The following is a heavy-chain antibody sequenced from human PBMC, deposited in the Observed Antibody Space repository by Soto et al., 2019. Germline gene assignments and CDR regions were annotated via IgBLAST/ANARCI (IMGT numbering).Heavy chain of an antibody. J-gene: IGHJ3*02. D-gene: IGHD3-10*01. CDR2: FNPCGEAT. V-gene: IGHV1-46*01. CDR3: ARRGMSKIGFET. Sequence: QVQLVQSGAEVKKPGTSVKVSCKASGYIFSNYYMHWVRQAPGQGLEWMGVFNPCGEATHYAQSFQGRVSVTRDTSTRTVYMELSTLTSEDTAVYYCARRGMSKIGFETWGQGTMVTVSS. CDR1: GYIFSNYY.